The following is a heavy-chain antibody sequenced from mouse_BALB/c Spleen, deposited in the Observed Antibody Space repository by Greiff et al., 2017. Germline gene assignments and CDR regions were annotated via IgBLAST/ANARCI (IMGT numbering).Heavy chain of an antibody. V-gene: IGHV1S56*01. CDR3: AREIYYGSSYAYYYAMDY. CDR2: IYPGNVNT. J-gene: IGHJ4*01. D-gene: IGHD1-1*01. CDR1: GYTFTSYY. Sequence: QVQLQQSGPELVKPGASVRISCKASGYTFTSYYIHWVKQRPGQGLEWIGWIYPGNVNTKYNEKFKGKATLTADKSSSTAYMQLSSLTSEDSAVYFCAREIYYGSSYAYYYAMDYWGPGTSVTVSS.